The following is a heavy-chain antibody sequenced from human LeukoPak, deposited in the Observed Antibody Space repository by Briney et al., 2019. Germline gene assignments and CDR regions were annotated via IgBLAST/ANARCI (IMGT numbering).Heavy chain of an antibody. D-gene: IGHD3-10*01. CDR3: ARHLGSGSYYPFDY. CDR2: IYYSGYT. V-gene: IGHV4-59*08. Sequence: PSETLSLTCSVSGGSISSYYWSWIRQPPGKGLEWIGYIYYSGYTNYNPSLKSRVTISVDTSKNQFSLKLSSVTAADTAVYYCARHLGSGSYYPFDYWGQGTLVTVSS. CDR1: GGSISSYY. J-gene: IGHJ4*02.